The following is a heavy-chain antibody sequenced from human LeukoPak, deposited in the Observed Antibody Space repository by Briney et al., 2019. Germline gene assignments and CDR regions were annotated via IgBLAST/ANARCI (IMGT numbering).Heavy chain of an antibody. J-gene: IGHJ4*02. CDR2: ISGSADST. Sequence: GGSLRLSCAASGFTFSNYAMSWVRQAPGKGLKWVSAISGSADSTYYEDSVKGRFTISRDNSKNTLYLQMNSLRAEDTAVYYCAKDSAHSYYYGSGSYYQFWGQGTLVTVSS. CDR3: AKDSAHSYYYGSGSYYQF. V-gene: IGHV3-23*01. CDR1: GFTFSNYA. D-gene: IGHD3-10*01.